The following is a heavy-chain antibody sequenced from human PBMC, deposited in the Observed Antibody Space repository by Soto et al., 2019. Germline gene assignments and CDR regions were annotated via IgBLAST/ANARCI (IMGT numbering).Heavy chain of an antibody. Sequence: QVQLVQSGAEEKKPGASVKVSCKASGYTFTSYAMHWLRQAPGQRLEWMGWINAGNGNTKYSKKFQGRVTITRDTSASTAYMELSSLRSEDTAVYYCARSIVVVTAIDYWGQGTLVTVSS. V-gene: IGHV1-3*05. J-gene: IGHJ4*02. D-gene: IGHD2-21*02. CDR3: ARSIVVVTAIDY. CDR2: INAGNGNT. CDR1: GYTFTSYA.